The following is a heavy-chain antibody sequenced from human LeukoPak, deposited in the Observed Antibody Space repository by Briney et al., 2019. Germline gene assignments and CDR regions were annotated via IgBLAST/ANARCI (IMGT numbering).Heavy chain of an antibody. V-gene: IGHV3-23*01. Sequence: PGGSLRLSCAASGFTFNHFAMSWVRQVPGEGLEWVSIVSDTGAATYYADSVKGRFTISRDNSKNTLYLQMNSLRAEDTAVYYCAKDYDILTGAPDFDYWGQGTLVTVSS. CDR3: AKDYDILTGAPDFDY. D-gene: IGHD3-9*01. CDR1: GFTFNHFA. J-gene: IGHJ4*02. CDR2: VSDTGAAT.